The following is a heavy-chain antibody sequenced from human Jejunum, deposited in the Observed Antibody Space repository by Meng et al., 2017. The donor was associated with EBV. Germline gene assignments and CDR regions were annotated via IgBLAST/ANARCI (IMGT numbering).Heavy chain of an antibody. D-gene: IGHD3-10*01. CDR2: INTKTGNP. CDR1: GYTFSSYA. Sequence: QVQLVQSGSELKKPGASVNVSCKASGYTFSSYAMHWVRRAPGQGLKWMGWINTKTGNPTYAQGFTGRFVFSLDTSVGTAYLQISSLKAEDTAVYYCARDWGGDYLDYWGQGTLVTVSS. CDR3: ARDWGGDYLDY. J-gene: IGHJ4*02. V-gene: IGHV7-4-1*02.